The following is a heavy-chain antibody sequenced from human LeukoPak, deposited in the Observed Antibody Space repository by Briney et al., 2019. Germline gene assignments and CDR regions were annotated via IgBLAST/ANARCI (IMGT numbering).Heavy chain of an antibody. J-gene: IGHJ4*02. V-gene: IGHV3-30*03. CDR1: GFTFSSYG. CDR2: ISYDGSDK. CDR3: ARDRGAVAATWFDY. Sequence: GGSLRLSCVASGFTFSSYGMHWVRQAPGKGLEWVAMISYDGSDKYYAESVKGRFTISRDNAKNSLYLQMDGLRAEDTAVYYCARDRGAVAATWFDYWGQGTLVTVSS. D-gene: IGHD6-19*01.